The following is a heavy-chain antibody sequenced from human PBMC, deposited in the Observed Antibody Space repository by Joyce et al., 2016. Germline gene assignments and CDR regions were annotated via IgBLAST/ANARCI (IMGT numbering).Heavy chain of an antibody. Sequence: QITLKESGPTLVKPTETLTLTCTFSGFSPTTSGVGVGWIRQPPGKALEWLELIYWDDDKGYSPSLKSRLTIAKDTSKNQVVLTMTNVDRVDTGTYYCAHRGTGSYIYYFDYWGQGTLVTVSS. D-gene: IGHD3-10*01. CDR1: GFSPTTSGVG. V-gene: IGHV2-5*02. CDR3: AHRGTGSYIYYFDY. CDR2: IYWDDDK. J-gene: IGHJ4*02.